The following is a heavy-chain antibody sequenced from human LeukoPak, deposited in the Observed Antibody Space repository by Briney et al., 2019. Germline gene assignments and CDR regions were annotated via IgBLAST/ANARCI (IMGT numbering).Heavy chain of an antibody. CDR2: ISGSGGST. J-gene: IGHJ3*02. V-gene: IGHV3-23*01. CDR3: AKWQQLGYDAFDI. Sequence: GGLRLSCAASGFTFSSYAMSWVRQAPGKGLEWVSAISGSGGSTYYADSVKGRFTISRDNSKNTLYLQMNSLRAEDTAVYYCAKWQQLGYDAFDIWGQGTMVTVSS. CDR1: GFTFSSYA. D-gene: IGHD6-13*01.